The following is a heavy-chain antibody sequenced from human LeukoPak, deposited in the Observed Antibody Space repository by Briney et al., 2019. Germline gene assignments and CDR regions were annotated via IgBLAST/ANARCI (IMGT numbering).Heavy chain of an antibody. Sequence: PSETLSLTCTVSGGSVTRGSDYWSWIRQPPGKGLEWIGYIYYSGSINYNPSLKSRVTISLDTSKSQFSLKLSSVAAADTAVCYCASVREVDDRQGLSAHYFDYCGQGTLVTVSS. D-gene: IGHD3-22*01. CDR1: GGSVTRGSDY. CDR2: IYYSGSI. J-gene: IGHJ4*02. V-gene: IGHV4-61*01. CDR3: ASVREVDDRQGLSAHYFDY.